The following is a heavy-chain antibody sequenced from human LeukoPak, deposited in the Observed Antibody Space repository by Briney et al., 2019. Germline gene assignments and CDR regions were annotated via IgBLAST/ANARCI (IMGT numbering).Heavy chain of an antibody. CDR3: AKDGGYGSGSYYPDY. D-gene: IGHD3-10*01. Sequence: PGGSLRLSCAASGFTFSSYAMNWVRQAPGKALECVSSISGGAGGAVYADSVKGRFTMSRDNSKNTLYLQMNSLRAEDTAVYYCAKDGGYGSGSYYPDYWGQGTLVTVSS. V-gene: IGHV3-23*01. J-gene: IGHJ4*02. CDR2: ISGGAGGA. CDR1: GFTFSSYA.